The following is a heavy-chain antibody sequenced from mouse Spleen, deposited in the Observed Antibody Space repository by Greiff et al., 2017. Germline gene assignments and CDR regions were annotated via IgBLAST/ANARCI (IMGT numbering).Heavy chain of an antibody. CDR3: ARRDGNYYFDY. D-gene: IGHD2-1*01. CDR2: ISSGGSYT. CDR1: GFTFSSYA. V-gene: IGHV5-9-1*01. J-gene: IGHJ2*01. Sequence: EVKLMESGGGLVKPGGSLKLSCAASGFTFSSYAMSWVRQTPEKRLEWVATISSGGSYTYYPDSVKGRFTISRDNAKNTLYLQMSSLRSEDTAMYYCARRDGNYYFDYWGQGTTLTVSS.